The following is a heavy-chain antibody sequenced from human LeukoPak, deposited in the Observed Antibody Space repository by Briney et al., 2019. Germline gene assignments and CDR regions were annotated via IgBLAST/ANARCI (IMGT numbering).Heavy chain of an antibody. CDR2: ISSSSGYI. CDR1: GFTFSIYN. V-gene: IGHV3-21*01. J-gene: IGHJ4*02. D-gene: IGHD6-13*01. CDR3: ARAHIAARSRPAGY. Sequence: GGSLRLFCAASGFTFSIYNMNWVRQAPGEGLGWVSSISSSSGYIYYADSVKGRFTISRDNAQNTLYLQMNSLRAEDTAVYYCARAHIAARSRPAGYWGQGTLVTVSS.